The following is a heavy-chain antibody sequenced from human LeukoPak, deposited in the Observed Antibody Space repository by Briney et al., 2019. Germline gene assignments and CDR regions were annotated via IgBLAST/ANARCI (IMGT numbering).Heavy chain of an antibody. CDR2: IYYSGST. CDR1: GGSISSGGYY. D-gene: IGHD3-10*01. J-gene: IGHJ4*02. Sequence: PSETLSLTCTVSGGSISSGGYYWSWIRQHPGKGLEWIGYIYYSGSTYYNPSLKSRVTISVDTSKNQFSRKLSSVTAADTAVYYCARTMVRPREDYWGQGTLVTVSS. CDR3: ARTMVRPREDY. V-gene: IGHV4-31*03.